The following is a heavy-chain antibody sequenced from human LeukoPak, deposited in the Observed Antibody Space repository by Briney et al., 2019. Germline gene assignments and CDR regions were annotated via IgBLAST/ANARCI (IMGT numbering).Heavy chain of an antibody. CDR1: GGSISSGDYY. CDR3: ARVVVSACADH. D-gene: IGHD2-2*01. V-gene: IGHV4-30-4*01. CDR2: IYYSGST. Sequence: SETLSLTCTVSGGSISSGDYYWSWIRQPPGKGLEWIGYIYYSGSTYYNPSLKSRVTISVDTSKNQFSLKLSSVTAADTAVYYCARVVVSACADHWGQGTLVTVSS. J-gene: IGHJ4*02.